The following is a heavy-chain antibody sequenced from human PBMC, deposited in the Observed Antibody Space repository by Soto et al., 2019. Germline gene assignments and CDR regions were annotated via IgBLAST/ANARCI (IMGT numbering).Heavy chain of an antibody. CDR2: TYHRSRWYT. CDR1: GDSVSSNTAA. CDR3: TREVLGTCGFDL. V-gene: IGHV6-1*01. J-gene: IGHJ3*01. Sequence: QVQLQQSGPGLVKPSQTLSFTCDISGDSVSSNTAAWNWIRQSPSRGLEWLGRTYHRSRWYTEYAVPGRSRITINPDTSKNQFSLHLNFVTPEDTAMYYCTREVLGTCGFDLWSQGTMVTVSP. D-gene: IGHD2-8*02.